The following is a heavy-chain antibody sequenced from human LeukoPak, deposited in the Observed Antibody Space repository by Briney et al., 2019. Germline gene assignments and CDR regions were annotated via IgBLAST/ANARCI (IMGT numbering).Heavy chain of an antibody. D-gene: IGHD3-3*01. CDR1: GGSISSSSYY. J-gene: IGHJ3*02. CDR3: ARGLGDFWSGFDAFDI. CDR2: INHSGST. V-gene: IGHV4-39*07. Sequence: SETLSLTCTVSGGSISSSSYYWGWIRQPPGKGLEWIGEINHSGSTNYNPSLKSRVTISVDTSKNQFSLKLSSVTAADTAVYYCARGLGDFWSGFDAFDIWGQGTMVTVSS.